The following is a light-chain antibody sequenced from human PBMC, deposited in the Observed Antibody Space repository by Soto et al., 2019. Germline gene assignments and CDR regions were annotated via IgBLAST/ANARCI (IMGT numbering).Light chain of an antibody. CDR2: KAY. Sequence: QITQSPSCLSGSVGDSVTITCRASQTISSWLAWYQQKPGKAPKLLIYKAYTLKSGVPSRFSGSGSGTEFTLTISSLQPDDFATYYCQQYNSYPITFGQGTRLDIK. CDR1: QTISSW. V-gene: IGKV1-5*03. J-gene: IGKJ5*01. CDR3: QQYNSYPIT.